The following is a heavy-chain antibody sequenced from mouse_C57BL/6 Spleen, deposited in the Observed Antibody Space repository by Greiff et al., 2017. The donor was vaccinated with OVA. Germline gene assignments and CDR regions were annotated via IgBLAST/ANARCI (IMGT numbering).Heavy chain of an antibody. CDR3: ARGYSNFWYFDV. CDR2: ISRGSSTI. J-gene: IGHJ1*03. V-gene: IGHV5-17*01. D-gene: IGHD2-5*01. Sequence: EVKLVESGGGLVKPGGSLKLSCAASGFTFSDYGMHWVRQAPEKGLEWVAYISRGSSTIYYADTVKGRFTISRDNAKNTLFLQMTSLMSEDTAMYYCARGYSNFWYFDVWGTGTTVTVSS. CDR1: GFTFSDYG.